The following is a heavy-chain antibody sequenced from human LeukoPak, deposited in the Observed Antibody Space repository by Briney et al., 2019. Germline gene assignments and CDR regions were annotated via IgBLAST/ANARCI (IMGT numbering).Heavy chain of an antibody. J-gene: IGHJ3*02. CDR2: INPNSGGT. CDR1: GYTFTGYY. CDR3: AREEDGGYCSGGSCPNDAFDI. Sequence: ASVKVSCKASGYTFTGYYMHWVRQAPGQGLEWMGWINPNSGGTNYAQKFQGRVTMTRDTSISTAYMELSRLRSDDTAVYYCAREEDGGYCSGGSCPNDAFDIWGQGTMVTVSS. V-gene: IGHV1-2*02. D-gene: IGHD2-15*01.